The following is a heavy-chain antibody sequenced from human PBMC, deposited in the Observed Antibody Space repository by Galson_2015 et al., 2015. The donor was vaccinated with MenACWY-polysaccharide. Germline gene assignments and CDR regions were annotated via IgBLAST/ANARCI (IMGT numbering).Heavy chain of an antibody. CDR2: IRYDGSNK. J-gene: IGHJ6*02. V-gene: IGHV3-30*02. D-gene: IGHD3-10*01. Sequence: SLRLSCAASGFTFSTYGMHWVRQAPGKGLEWVAFIRYDGSNKYYADSVKGRFTISRDNSKNTLYLQMNSLRAEDTAVYYCAKGYGSGNRYGMDVWGQGTTVTVSS. CDR1: GFTFSTYG. CDR3: AKGYGSGNRYGMDV.